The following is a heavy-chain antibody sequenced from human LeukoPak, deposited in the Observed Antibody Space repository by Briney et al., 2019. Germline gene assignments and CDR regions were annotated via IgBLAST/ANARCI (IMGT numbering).Heavy chain of an antibody. V-gene: IGHV3-48*02. Sequence: GGPLRLSCAASGFTFSSYSMNWVRQAPGKGLEWVSYITPSTSNEFYADSVKGRFTSSRDNAKNSLYLHMNSLRDEDTAVYYCARATYDSSGYYTFDYRGQGTLVTVSS. CDR3: ARATYDSSGYYTFDY. J-gene: IGHJ4*02. CDR2: ITPSTSNE. CDR1: GFTFSSYS. D-gene: IGHD3-22*01.